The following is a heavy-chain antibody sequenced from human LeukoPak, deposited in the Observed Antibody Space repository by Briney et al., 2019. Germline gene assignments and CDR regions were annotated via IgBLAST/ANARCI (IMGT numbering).Heavy chain of an antibody. V-gene: IGHV3-7*04. D-gene: IGHD2-2*01. CDR3: AGGYYAGY. Sequence: GGSLRLSCVGSGFXFSNYWINWVRQAPGKGLEWVGNINEDGSRKNYADSVKGRFTISRDNSKNSLYLQMDSLRAEDTALYYCAGGYYAGYWGQGTQVTVSS. J-gene: IGHJ1*01. CDR2: INEDGSRK. CDR1: GFXFSNYW.